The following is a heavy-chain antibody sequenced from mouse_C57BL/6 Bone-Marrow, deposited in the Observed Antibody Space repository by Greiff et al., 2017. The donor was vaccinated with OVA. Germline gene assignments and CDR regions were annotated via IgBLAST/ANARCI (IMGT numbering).Heavy chain of an antibody. Sequence: DVMLVESGGGLVQPGGSMKLSCAASGFTFSDAWMDWVRQSPEKGLEWVAEIRNKANNHATYYAESVKGRFTISRDDSKSSVYLQMNSLRAEDTGIYYCTRDYGRTYAMDYWGQGTSVTVSS. CDR1: GFTFSDAW. V-gene: IGHV6-6*01. D-gene: IGHD1-1*01. CDR3: TRDYGRTYAMDY. CDR2: IRNKANNHAT. J-gene: IGHJ4*01.